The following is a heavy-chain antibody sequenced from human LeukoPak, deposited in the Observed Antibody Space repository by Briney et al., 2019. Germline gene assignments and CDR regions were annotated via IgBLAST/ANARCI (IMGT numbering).Heavy chain of an antibody. Sequence: ASVKVSCKASGYTFTSYGISWVRQAPGQGLEWMGWISAYNGNTNYAQKLQGRVTMTTDTSMSTAYMELRSLRSDDTAVYYCARDPKTVYYYDSSGYLDYWGQGTLVTVSS. CDR2: ISAYNGNT. CDR3: ARDPKTVYYYDSSGYLDY. D-gene: IGHD3-22*01. V-gene: IGHV1-18*01. CDR1: GYTFTSYG. J-gene: IGHJ4*02.